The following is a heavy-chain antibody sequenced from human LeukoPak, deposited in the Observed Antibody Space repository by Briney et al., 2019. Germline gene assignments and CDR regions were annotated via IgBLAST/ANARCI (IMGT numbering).Heavy chain of an antibody. J-gene: IGHJ6*03. CDR2: IIPIFGTA. CDR1: GYTFTGYY. D-gene: IGHD6-13*01. Sequence: SVKVSCKASGYTFTGYYMHWVRQAPGQGLEWMGGIIPIFGTANYAQKFQGRVTITADESTSTAYMELSSLRSEDTAVYYCARGGDSSSWYYYYYYMDVWGKGTTVTISS. V-gene: IGHV1-69*13. CDR3: ARGGDSSSWYYYYYYMDV.